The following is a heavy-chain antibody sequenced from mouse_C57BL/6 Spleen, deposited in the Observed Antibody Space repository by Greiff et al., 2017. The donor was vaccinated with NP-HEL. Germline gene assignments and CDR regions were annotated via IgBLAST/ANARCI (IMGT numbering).Heavy chain of an antibody. Sequence: QVQLQQSGAELVKPGASVKISCKASGYTFTDYYINWVKQRPGQGLEWIGKIGPGSGSTYYNEKFKGKATLTADKSSSTAYMQLSSLTSEDSAVYYCARSTPYYYGSTFYAMDYWGQGTSVTVSS. D-gene: IGHD1-1*01. J-gene: IGHJ4*01. V-gene: IGHV1-77*01. CDR2: IGPGSGST. CDR1: GYTFTDYY. CDR3: ARSTPYYYGSTFYAMDY.